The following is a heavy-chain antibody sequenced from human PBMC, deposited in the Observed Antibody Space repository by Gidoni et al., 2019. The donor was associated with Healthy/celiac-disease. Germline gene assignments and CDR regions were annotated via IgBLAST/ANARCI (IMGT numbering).Heavy chain of an antibody. Sequence: QVQLVESGGGVVQPGRSLRLSCAASGFTFSSYAMHWVRQAPGKGLEWVAVISYDGSNKYYADSVKGRFTISRDNSKNTLYLQMNSLRAEDTAVYYCAYHSRGLQFAFDIWGQGTMVTVSS. CDR1: GFTFSSYA. CDR3: AYHSRGLQFAFDI. CDR2: ISYDGSNK. J-gene: IGHJ3*02. V-gene: IGHV3-30-3*01. D-gene: IGHD4-4*01.